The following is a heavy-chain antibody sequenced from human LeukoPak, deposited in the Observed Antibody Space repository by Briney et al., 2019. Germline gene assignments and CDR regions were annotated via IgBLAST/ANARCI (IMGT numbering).Heavy chain of an antibody. CDR1: GYSFTSYW. J-gene: IGHJ4*02. D-gene: IGHD2-15*01. V-gene: IGHV5-51*01. CDR3: ARRYCSGGSCYLSFDN. CDR2: IYPGDSDT. Sequence: GESLKISCKGSGYSFTSYWIGWVRQVPGKGLEWMGIIYPGDSDTRYSPSFQGQVTISADKSISTAYLQWSSLKASDTAMYYCARRYCSGGSCYLSFDNWGQGTLVTVSS.